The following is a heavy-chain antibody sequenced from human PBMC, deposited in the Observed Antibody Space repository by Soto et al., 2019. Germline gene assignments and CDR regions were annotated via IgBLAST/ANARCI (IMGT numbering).Heavy chain of an antibody. Sequence: EVQLVESGGGLVKPGGSLRLSCAASGFTFSNAWMNWVRQAPGKGLEWVGRIKSKTDGGTKDYAAPVKGRFTISRDDSKNTLYLQMNSLKTEDTALYYCTTYSSGWYGSLDYWGHGTLVTVSS. CDR2: IKSKTDGGTK. D-gene: IGHD6-19*01. V-gene: IGHV3-15*07. J-gene: IGHJ4*01. CDR1: GFTFSNAW. CDR3: TTYSSGWYGSLDY.